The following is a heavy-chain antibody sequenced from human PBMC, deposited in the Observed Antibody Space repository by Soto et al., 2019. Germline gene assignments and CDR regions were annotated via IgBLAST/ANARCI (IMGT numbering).Heavy chain of an antibody. D-gene: IGHD5-18*01. CDR3: ARRPLVGYSYGHLVYYGMDV. Sequence: GGSLRLSCAASGFTFSSYDMHWVRQATGKGLEWVSAIGTAGDTYYPGSVKGRFTISRENAKNSLYLQMNSLRAEDTAVYYCARRPLVGYSYGHLVYYGMDVWGQGTTVTVSS. V-gene: IGHV3-13*01. CDR1: GFTFSSYD. CDR2: IGTAGDT. J-gene: IGHJ6*02.